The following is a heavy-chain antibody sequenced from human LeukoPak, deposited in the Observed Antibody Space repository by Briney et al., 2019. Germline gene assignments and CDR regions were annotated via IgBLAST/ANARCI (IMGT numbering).Heavy chain of an antibody. V-gene: IGHV3-23*01. D-gene: IGHD2-15*01. J-gene: IGHJ4*02. CDR2: ISGSGSGGST. CDR1: GFTFSNSA. CDR3: ARRAGEYSHPYDY. Sequence: AGGSLRLSCAASGFTFSNSAMSWVRQAPGKGLEWVSSISGSGSGGSTYYADSVKGRFTISRDNSKNTLYLQMNSLRAEDTAIYYCARRAGEYSHPYDYWGQGTLVTVSS.